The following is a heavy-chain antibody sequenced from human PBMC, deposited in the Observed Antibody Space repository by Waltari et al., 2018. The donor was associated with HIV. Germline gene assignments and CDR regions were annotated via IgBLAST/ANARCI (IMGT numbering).Heavy chain of an antibody. V-gene: IGHV3-23*01. D-gene: IGHD3-3*01. CDR3: VKGGGYYDSTGNVPFDY. CDR2: IGGGGDRS. J-gene: IGHJ4*02. CDR1: GFGFSSYP. Sequence: VQLLESGGGLVQSGGSLTPSCAASGFGFSSYPMIWVRQGPGKGLEWVSAIGGGGDRSYYVDSVKGRFTISRDNSKNTLPLQMNGLRAEDTAVYYCVKGGGYYDSTGNVPFDYWGQGSLVTVSS.